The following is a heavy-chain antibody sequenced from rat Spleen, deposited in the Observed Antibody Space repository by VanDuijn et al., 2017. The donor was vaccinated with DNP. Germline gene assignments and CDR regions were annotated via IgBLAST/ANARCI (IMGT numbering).Heavy chain of an antibody. CDR1: GFSLTNNG. CDR3: ARQLGYYFDY. V-gene: IGHV2-72*01. Sequence: QVQLEESGPGLMQPSGTLSLTCTVSGFSLTNNGVGWVRQPLGKGLVWMGTIWAGGSINYDSGVQSRLGITRDTSKSQVLLKMNSLQPEDTGTYYCARQLGYYFDYWGQGVMVTVSS. J-gene: IGHJ2*01. CDR2: IWAGGSI.